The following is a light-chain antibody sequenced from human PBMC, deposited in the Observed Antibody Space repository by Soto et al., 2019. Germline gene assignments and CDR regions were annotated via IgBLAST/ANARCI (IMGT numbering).Light chain of an antibody. J-gene: IGLJ2*01. V-gene: IGLV2-14*01. CDR1: SSDVGGYNY. CDR2: DVS. CDR3: SSYTSSSVV. Sequence: QSALTQPASVSGSPGQSITISCTGTSSDVGGYNYVSWYQQHPGKATKLMIYDVSNRPSGVSNRFSGSKSGNTASLTISGLQAEDEADYYCSSYTSSSVVFGGGTQLTVL.